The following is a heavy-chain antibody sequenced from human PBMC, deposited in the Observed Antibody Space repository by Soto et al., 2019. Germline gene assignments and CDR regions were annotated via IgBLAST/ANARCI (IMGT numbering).Heavy chain of an antibody. J-gene: IGHJ4*02. Sequence: QVQLVQSGAEVKKPGASVKVSCKASGYTFTSYAMHWVRQAPGQRLEWMGWINAGNGNTKYSPKFQGRVTITRDTSASTAYMELSSLRSEDTAVYYCARDHSTAPDYWGQGTLVTVSS. CDR1: GYTFTSYA. CDR2: INAGNGNT. CDR3: ARDHSTAPDY. V-gene: IGHV1-3*01.